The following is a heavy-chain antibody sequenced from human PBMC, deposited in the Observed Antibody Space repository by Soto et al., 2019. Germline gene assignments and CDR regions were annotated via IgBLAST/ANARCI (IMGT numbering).Heavy chain of an antibody. J-gene: IGHJ4*02. CDR2: IYYSGSA. CDR3: ASLFNYYDSSGYAEYYFDH. Sequence: SETLSLTCTVSGGSINSGYCWSWIRQHPGKGLEWIGYIYYSGSANYNPSLKGRVTMSVDTSTNQFSLKLSAVTAADTAVYYCASLFNYYDSSGYAEYYFDHWGQGTLVTVS. D-gene: IGHD3-22*01. CDR1: GGSINSGYC. V-gene: IGHV4-31*03.